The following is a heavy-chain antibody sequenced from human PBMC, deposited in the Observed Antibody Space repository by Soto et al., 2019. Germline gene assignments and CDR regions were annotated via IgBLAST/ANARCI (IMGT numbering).Heavy chain of an antibody. Sequence: ASVKVSCKASGYTLSSYGIAWVRQAPGQGLEWMGWITTYNGDTNYEQKLQGRATMTTDTATNTAYMELRSLTSDDTAVYYCAREGCSGGSCYSAFDFWGQGPLVTVSS. D-gene: IGHD2-15*01. J-gene: IGHJ4*02. CDR1: GYTLSSYG. CDR3: AREGCSGGSCYSAFDF. V-gene: IGHV1-18*01. CDR2: ITTYNGDT.